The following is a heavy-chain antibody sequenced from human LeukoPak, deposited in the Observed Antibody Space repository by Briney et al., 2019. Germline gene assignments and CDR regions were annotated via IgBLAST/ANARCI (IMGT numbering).Heavy chain of an antibody. CDR1: GYTFTSYY. CDR2: ISAYNGNT. D-gene: IGHD3-10*01. CDR3: ARAGDGSGSLDY. J-gene: IGHJ4*02. V-gene: IGHV1-18*04. Sequence: VASVKVSCKASGYTFTSYYMHWVRQAPGQGLEWMGWISAYNGNTNYAQKLQGRVTMTTDTSTSTAYMELRSLRSEDTAVYYCARAGDGSGSLDYWGQGTLVTVSS.